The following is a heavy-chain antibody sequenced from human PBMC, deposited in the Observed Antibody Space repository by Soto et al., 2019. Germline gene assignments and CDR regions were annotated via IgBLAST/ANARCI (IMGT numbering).Heavy chain of an antibody. Sequence: GESLKISCKGSGYSFTSYWISWVRQMPGKGLEWMGRIDPSDSYTNYSPSFQGHVTISADKSISTAYLQWSSLKASDTAMYYCARSVGHYYDSSDSDYWGQGTLVTVSS. CDR2: IDPSDSYT. V-gene: IGHV5-10-1*01. CDR1: GYSFTSYW. D-gene: IGHD3-22*01. CDR3: ARSVGHYYDSSDSDY. J-gene: IGHJ4*02.